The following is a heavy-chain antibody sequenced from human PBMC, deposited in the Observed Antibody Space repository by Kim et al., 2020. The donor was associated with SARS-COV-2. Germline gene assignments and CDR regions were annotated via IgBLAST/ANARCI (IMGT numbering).Heavy chain of an antibody. V-gene: IGHV3-7*01. CDR1: GFTFSSYW. D-gene: IGHD6-13*01. Sequence: GGSLRLSCAASGFTFSSYWMSWVRQAPGKGLEWVANIKQDGSEKYYVDSVKGRFTISRDNAKNSLYLQMNSLRAEDTAVYYCARGHPIAAAPGGVYWGQGTLVTVSS. CDR3: ARGHPIAAAPGGVY. J-gene: IGHJ4*02. CDR2: IKQDGSEK.